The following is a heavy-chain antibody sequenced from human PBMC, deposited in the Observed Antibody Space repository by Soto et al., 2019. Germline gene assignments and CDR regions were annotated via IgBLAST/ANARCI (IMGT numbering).Heavy chain of an antibody. V-gene: IGHV4-39*01. CDR2: IYYSGST. Sequence: SETLSLTCTVSGGSISSSSYYWGWIRQPPGKGLEWIGSIYYSGSTYYNPSLKSRVTISVDTSKNQFSLKLSSVTAADTAVYYCARQGDIVVVPAAMNYFDYWGQGTLVTVSS. J-gene: IGHJ4*02. CDR3: ARQGDIVVVPAAMNYFDY. D-gene: IGHD2-2*01. CDR1: GGSISSSSYY.